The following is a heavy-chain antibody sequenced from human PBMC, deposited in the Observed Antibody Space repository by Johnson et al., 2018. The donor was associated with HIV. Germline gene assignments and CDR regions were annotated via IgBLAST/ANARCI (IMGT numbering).Heavy chain of an antibody. J-gene: IGHJ3*02. Sequence: QVQLVESGGGVVQPGRSLRLSCAASGFTFSSYGMHWVRQAPGKGLEWVAVISYDGGNKYYADSVKGRFTTSRDNSKNKLYLQMNILRSEDTAVYYCAKDRYIKGASTGFDIWGQGTMVTVSS. D-gene: IGHD1-26*01. CDR1: GFTFSSYG. V-gene: IGHV3-30*18. CDR3: AKDRYIKGASTGFDI. CDR2: ISYDGGNK.